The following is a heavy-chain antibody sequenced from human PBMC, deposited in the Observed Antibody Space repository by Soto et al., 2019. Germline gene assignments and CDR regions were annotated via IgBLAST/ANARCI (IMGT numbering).Heavy chain of an antibody. CDR3: AREMRASGRYCSGGSCYEFDP. Sequence: QVQLVESGGGVVQPGRSLRLSCAASGFTFSSYAMHWVRQAPGKGLEWVAVISYDGSNKYYADSVKGRFTFSRDNSKNTLYLQMNSLRAEDTAVYYCAREMRASGRYCSGGSCYEFDPWGQGTLVTVSS. CDR2: ISYDGSNK. CDR1: GFTFSSYA. J-gene: IGHJ5*02. D-gene: IGHD2-15*01. V-gene: IGHV3-30-3*01.